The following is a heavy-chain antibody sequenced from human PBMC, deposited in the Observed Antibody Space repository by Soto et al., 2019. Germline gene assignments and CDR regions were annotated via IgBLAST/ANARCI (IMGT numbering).Heavy chain of an antibody. D-gene: IGHD1-1*01. CDR3: ATIRGGWKDGTGYYYYMDV. CDR1: GYSLTELS. Sequence: QDQLVQSGAEVKKPGASVKVSCKVSGYSLTELSIHWVRQAPGEGLEWMGGFHPEDAETIYAQKFQGRVTMTEDTSTDTAYMELSSLRSEDTAVYYCATIRGGWKDGTGYYYYMDVWGQGTKVTVSS. V-gene: IGHV1-24*01. J-gene: IGHJ6*03. CDR2: FHPEDAET.